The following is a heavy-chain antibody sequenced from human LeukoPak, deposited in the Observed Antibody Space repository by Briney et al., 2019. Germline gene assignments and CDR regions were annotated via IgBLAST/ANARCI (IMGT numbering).Heavy chain of an antibody. CDR2: VYIGGGT. CDR3: ARGLAAAGLYFDY. CDR1: GFTVSSNY. J-gene: IGHJ4*02. Sequence: GGSLRLSCAASGFTVSSNYMTWVRQAPGKGLEWVSVVYIGGGTYSADSVKGRFTISRDNSKNTLYLQMNSLRAEDTAVYYCARGLAAAGLYFDYWGQGTLVTVSS. D-gene: IGHD6-13*01. V-gene: IGHV3-53*01.